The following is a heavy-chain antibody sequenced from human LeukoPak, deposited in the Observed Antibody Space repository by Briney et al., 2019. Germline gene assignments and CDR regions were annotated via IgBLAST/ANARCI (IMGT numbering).Heavy chain of an antibody. V-gene: IGHV3-30*02. J-gene: IGHJ4*02. CDR1: GFTFSGYG. CDR2: VRYDGSNK. Sequence: PGGSLRLSCAASGFTFSGYGMHWVRQAPGKGLEWISFVRYDGSNKYYADSVKGRFTISRDNSKNTLYLEMNNLRVEDTAVYYCARGGGGYIKHGPDYRGQGTLVTVSS. CDR3: ARGGGGYIKHGPDY. D-gene: IGHD5-24*01.